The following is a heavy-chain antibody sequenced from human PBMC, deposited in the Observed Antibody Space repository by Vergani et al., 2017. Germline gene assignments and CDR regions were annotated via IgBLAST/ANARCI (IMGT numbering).Heavy chain of an antibody. CDR1: GGSISSGGYY. CDR2: IYYSGST. V-gene: IGHV4-31*03. Sequence: QVQLQESGPGLVKPSQTLSLTCTVSGGSISSGGYYWSWIRQHPGKGLEWIGYIYYSGSTYYNPSLKSRVTISVDTSKNQFSLKLSSVTAADTAVYYCARDRREYQLLRAPYYYYMDVWGIGTTVTVSS. J-gene: IGHJ6*03. CDR3: ARDRREYQLLRAPYYYYMDV. D-gene: IGHD2-2*01.